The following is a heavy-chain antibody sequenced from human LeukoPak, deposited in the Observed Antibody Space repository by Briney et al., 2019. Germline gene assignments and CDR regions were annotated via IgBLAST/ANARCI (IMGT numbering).Heavy chain of an antibody. CDR1: GFTFSSYA. D-gene: IGHD3-22*01. V-gene: IGHV3-23*01. J-gene: IGHJ4*02. CDR2: ISGSGGST. CDR3: ARDPYYYDSSGYYAY. Sequence: GGSLRLSCAASGFTFSSYAMSWVRQAPGKGLEWVSAISGSGGSTYYADSVKGRFTISRDNSKNTLYLQMNSLRAEDTAVYYCARDPYYYDSSGYYAYWGQGTLVTVSS.